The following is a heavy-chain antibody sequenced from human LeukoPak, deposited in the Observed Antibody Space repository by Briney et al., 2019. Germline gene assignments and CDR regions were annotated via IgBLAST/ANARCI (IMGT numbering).Heavy chain of an antibody. J-gene: IGHJ6*03. CDR1: GFTFSSYA. D-gene: IGHD3-3*01. V-gene: IGHV3-7*01. CDR3: AKDRGYDFWSGPPAGYMDV. Sequence: GGSLRLSCAASGFTFSSYAMSWVRQAPGKGLEWVANIKQDGSEKYYVDSVKGRFTISRDNSKNTLYLQMNSLRAEDTAVYYCAKDRGYDFWSGPPAGYMDVWGKGTTVTVSS. CDR2: IKQDGSEK.